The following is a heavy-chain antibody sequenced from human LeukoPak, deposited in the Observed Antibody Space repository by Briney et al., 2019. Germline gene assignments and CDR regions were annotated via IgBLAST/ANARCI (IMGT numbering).Heavy chain of an antibody. CDR3: AKDPLVNSQEYFDY. J-gene: IGHJ4*02. Sequence: GGSLRLSCAASGFTFSDYYMSWIRQAPGKGLEWVSYISSSSSNRNYADSVEGRFTISRDNAKNSLYLQMNSLRAEDTAVYYCAKDPLVNSQEYFDYWGQGTLVTVSS. CDR1: GFTFSDYY. V-gene: IGHV3-11*05. D-gene: IGHD2/OR15-2a*01. CDR2: ISSSSSNR.